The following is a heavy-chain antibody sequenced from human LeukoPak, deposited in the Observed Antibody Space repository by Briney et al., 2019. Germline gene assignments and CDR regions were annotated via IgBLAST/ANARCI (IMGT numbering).Heavy chain of an antibody. CDR3: ATTSGGAYCGGDCYMD. V-gene: IGHV1-24*01. D-gene: IGHD2-21*01. Sequence: ASVKVSCKVSGYTLTELSMHWVRQAPGKGLEWMGGFDPEDGETICAQKFQGRVTMTEDTSTDTAYMELSSLRSEDTAVYYCATTSGGAYCGGDCYMDWGQGTLVTVSS. J-gene: IGHJ4*02. CDR2: FDPEDGET. CDR1: GYTLTELS.